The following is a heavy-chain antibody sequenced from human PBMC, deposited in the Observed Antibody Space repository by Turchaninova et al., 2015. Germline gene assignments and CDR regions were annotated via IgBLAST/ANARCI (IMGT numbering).Heavy chain of an antibody. CDR2: IISSSTTI. CDR3: VRDRGNLAFDY. J-gene: IGHJ4*02. CDR1: GFTFSSYS. V-gene: IGHV3-48*04. D-gene: IGHD4-23*01. Sequence: VQLVESGGGLVQPGGSLILSCAAAGFTFSSYSMHWVRQAAGKGLEWVSYIISSSTTIYYADSVKGRFTISRDNAKNSLYLQMNSLRAEDTAVYYCVRDRGNLAFDYWGQGTLVTVSS.